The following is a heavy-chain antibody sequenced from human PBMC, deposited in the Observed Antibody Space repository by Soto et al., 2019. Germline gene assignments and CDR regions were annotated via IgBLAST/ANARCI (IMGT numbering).Heavy chain of an antibody. D-gene: IGHD2-15*01. CDR3: ARDDVLCDGGRCYGVPLDV. J-gene: IGHJ6*04. V-gene: IGHV3-66*01. CDR1: GFTVSSKY. Sequence: EVQLVESGGALVQPGGSLRLSCAASGFTVSSKYMSWVRHAPGKGLEWVSLIQSGGTTYYADSVKGRFTISRDTSENTLHLQMDSLIAEDTAVYYCARDDVLCDGGRCYGVPLDVWGNGTTVTVSS. CDR2: IQSGGTT.